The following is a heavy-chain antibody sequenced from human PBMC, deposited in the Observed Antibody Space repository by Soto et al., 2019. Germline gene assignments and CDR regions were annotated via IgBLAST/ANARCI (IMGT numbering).Heavy chain of an antibody. CDR1: GGSISSGGYY. V-gene: IGHV4-61*08. J-gene: IGHJ5*02. Sequence: SETLSLTCTVSGGSISSGGYYWSWIRQPPGKGLEWIGYIYYSGSTNYNPSLKSRVTISVDTSKNQFSLKLSSVTAADTAVYYCARDYFGTDYYDSKAYNWFDPWGQGTLVTVSS. CDR2: IYYSGST. D-gene: IGHD3-22*01. CDR3: ARDYFGTDYYDSKAYNWFDP.